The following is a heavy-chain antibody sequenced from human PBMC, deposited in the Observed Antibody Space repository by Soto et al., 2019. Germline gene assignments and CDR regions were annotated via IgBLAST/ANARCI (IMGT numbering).Heavy chain of an antibody. J-gene: IGHJ2*01. V-gene: IGHV1-69*01. Sequence: QVQLVQSGAEVKKPGSSVKVSCKASGVTFSSYAISWVRQAPGQGLEWMGGIIPIFGTANYAQKFQGRVTITADESTSTAYMELRSLRSEDTAVYYCARGSDYVWGSYRYSRAVYFDLWGRGTLVTVSS. CDR2: IIPIFGTA. D-gene: IGHD3-16*02. CDR3: ARGSDYVWGSYRYSRAVYFDL. CDR1: GVTFSSYA.